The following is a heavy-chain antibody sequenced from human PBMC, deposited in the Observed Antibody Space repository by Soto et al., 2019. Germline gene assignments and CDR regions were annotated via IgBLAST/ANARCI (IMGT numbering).Heavy chain of an antibody. CDR3: AKDVGSSQNWVDP. Sequence: ASVKVSCKASGYTFTNSGFSWVRQAPGQGLEWVGWIRVNNGDTHYADSLKGRFTISRDNSKNTLYLQMNSLTADDTAVYFCAKDVGSSQNWVDPWGQGTLVTVSS. CDR1: GYTFTNSG. CDR2: IRVNNGDT. V-gene: IGHV1-18*01. J-gene: IGHJ5*02. D-gene: IGHD6-13*01.